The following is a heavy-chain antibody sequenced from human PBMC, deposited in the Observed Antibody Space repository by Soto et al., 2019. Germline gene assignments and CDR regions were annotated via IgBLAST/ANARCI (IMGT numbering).Heavy chain of an antibody. V-gene: IGHV4-30-2*05. Sequence: PSETLSLTCAVSGGSISSGGYSWSWIRQPPGKGLEWIGYIYYSGSTYYNPSLKSRVTISVDTSKNQFSLKLSSVTAADTAVYYCARGDGVDFDYWGQGTLVTVSS. D-gene: IGHD3-16*01. CDR1: GGSISSGGYS. J-gene: IGHJ4*02. CDR3: ARGDGVDFDY. CDR2: IYYSGST.